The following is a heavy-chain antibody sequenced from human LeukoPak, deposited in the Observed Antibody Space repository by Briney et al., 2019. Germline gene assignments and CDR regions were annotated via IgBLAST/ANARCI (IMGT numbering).Heavy chain of an antibody. CDR2: INHSGST. D-gene: IGHD3-22*01. V-gene: IGHV4-4*02. Sequence: PSETLSLTCGVSGGSISSTNWWSWVRQPPGKGLEWIGEINHSGSTNYNPSLKSRVTISVDTSKNQFSLKLSSVTAADTAVYYCARAPGYYDSSGSAFDIWGQGTMVTVSS. J-gene: IGHJ3*02. CDR3: ARAPGYYDSSGSAFDI. CDR1: GGSISSTNW.